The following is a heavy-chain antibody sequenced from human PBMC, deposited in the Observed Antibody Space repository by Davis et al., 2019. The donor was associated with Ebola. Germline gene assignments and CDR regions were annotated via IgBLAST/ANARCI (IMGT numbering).Heavy chain of an antibody. CDR3: ARDHYGSGSSPLDY. V-gene: IGHV3-21*01. CDR2: ISSSSSYI. J-gene: IGHJ4*02. D-gene: IGHD3-10*01. Sequence: GGSLRLSCAASGFTFSSYSMNWVRQAPGKGLEWVSSISSSSSYIYYADSVKGRFTISRDNAKNSLYLQMNSLRAEDTAVYYCARDHYGSGSSPLDYWGQGTLVTVSS. CDR1: GFTFSSYS.